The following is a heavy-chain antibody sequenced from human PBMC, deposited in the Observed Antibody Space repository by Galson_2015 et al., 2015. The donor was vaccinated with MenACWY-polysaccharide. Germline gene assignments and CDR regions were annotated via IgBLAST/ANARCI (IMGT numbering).Heavy chain of an antibody. J-gene: IGHJ4*02. CDR1: GYTFTTYA. D-gene: IGHD4-17*01. CDR3: ARDPNQKATTVPTVRFDY. V-gene: IGHV7-4-1*02. CDR2: INTNTGNP. Sequence: SVKVSCKASGYTFTTYAMNWLRQAPGQGLEWMGGINTNTGNPTYAQGFTGRFVFSLDASVSTAYLQISSLKAEDTAVYYCARDPNQKATTVPTVRFDYWGQATLVTVSS.